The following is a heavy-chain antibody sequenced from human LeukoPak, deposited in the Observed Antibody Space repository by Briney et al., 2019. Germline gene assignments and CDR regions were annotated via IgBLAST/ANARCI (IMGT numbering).Heavy chain of an antibody. CDR3: ASQLPSWAALEV. CDR1: GFTFSSYW. Sequence: PGGSLRLSCAASGFTFSSYWMHWVRQAPGKGLVWVSRINSDGSSTSYADSVKGRFTISRDNAKNTLYLQMNSLRAEDTAVYYCASQLPSWAALEVWGKGTTVTVSS. V-gene: IGHV3-74*01. CDR2: INSDGSST. D-gene: IGHD2-2*01. J-gene: IGHJ6*04.